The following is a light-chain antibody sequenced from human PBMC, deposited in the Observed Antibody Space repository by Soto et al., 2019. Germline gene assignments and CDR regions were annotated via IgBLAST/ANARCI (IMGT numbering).Light chain of an antibody. V-gene: IGKV1-9*01. CDR3: PQLNSTPFP. J-gene: IGKJ3*01. CDR1: QSVSSY. Sequence: DIQLTQSPSSLSASVGDSVTITCRASQSVSSYLALYQRKPGKGPKLLIYAASTCQSGVPSRLSGSGYRTDFPLPISSLQPEDFAHYYCPQLNSTPFPVGPGTKVDIQ. CDR2: AAS.